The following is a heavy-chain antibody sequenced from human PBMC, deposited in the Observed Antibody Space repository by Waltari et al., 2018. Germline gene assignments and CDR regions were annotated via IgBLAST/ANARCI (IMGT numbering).Heavy chain of an antibody. CDR2: MKPNSGNT. D-gene: IGHD3-10*01. CDR3: ARGLRGWYGSGNNY. J-gene: IGHJ1*01. CDR1: GYTFTSYD. V-gene: IGHV1-8*01. Sequence: QVQLVQSGAEVKKPGASVKVSCKASGYTFTSYDINWVRQATGQGLEWMGWMKPNSGNTGYAQKFQGRGTMTRNTAISTAYMELSSLRSEDTAVYYCARGLRGWYGSGNNYWGQGTLVTVSS.